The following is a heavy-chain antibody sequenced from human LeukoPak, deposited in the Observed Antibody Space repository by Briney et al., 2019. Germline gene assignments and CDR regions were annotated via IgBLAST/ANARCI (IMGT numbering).Heavy chain of an antibody. V-gene: IGHV4-30-2*06. J-gene: IGHJ4*02. Sequence: PSETLSLTCTVSGDSISSGDYSWTWIRQSPGKGLEWLGHISQSGATYYNPSLMSRGTISVDRSRNQFSLKLSSVTAADTAVYYCARARVDFWSGYYPDYWGQGTLVTVSS. CDR2: ISQSGAT. CDR3: ARARVDFWSGYYPDY. D-gene: IGHD3-3*01. CDR1: GDSISSGDYS.